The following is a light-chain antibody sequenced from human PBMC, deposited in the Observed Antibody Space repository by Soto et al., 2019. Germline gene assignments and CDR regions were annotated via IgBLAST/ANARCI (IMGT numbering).Light chain of an antibody. CDR3: QQYYSVPYT. CDR2: WAY. V-gene: IGKV4-1*01. CDR1: QSVLYSSNNKNY. J-gene: IGKJ2*01. Sequence: DIVMTQSPDSLAVSLGERATINCKSSQSVLYSSNNKNYLAWYQQQPGQPPKLLIYWAYTRESGVPDRFSGSGSGTDFTLTISSLQAEDVAVYYCQQYYSVPYTFGQGTKLEIK.